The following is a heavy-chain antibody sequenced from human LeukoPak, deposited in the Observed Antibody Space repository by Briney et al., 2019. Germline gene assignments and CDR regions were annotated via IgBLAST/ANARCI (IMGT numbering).Heavy chain of an antibody. Sequence: GGSLRLSCAASGFSVSNNYMTWVRQAPGKGLEWVSVIYSDGTRYCRDSVKGRFTISRDNSKNTLYLQMNSLRVEDTALYYCAKIKSGIDSWGQGTLVTVSS. CDR1: GFSVSNNY. CDR2: IYSDGTR. D-gene: IGHD6-25*01. V-gene: IGHV3-53*01. J-gene: IGHJ4*02. CDR3: AKIKSGIDS.